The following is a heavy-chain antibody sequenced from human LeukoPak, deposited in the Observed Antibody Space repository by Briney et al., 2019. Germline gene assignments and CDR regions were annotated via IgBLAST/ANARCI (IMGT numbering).Heavy chain of an antibody. CDR1: GGSFSGYY. Sequence: TSETLSLTCAVYGGSFSGYYWSWIRQPPGKGLEGIGEINHSGSTNYNPSLKSRVTISVDTSKNQFSLKLSSVTAADTAVYSCARGRTNYYDSSGYYSSRGLDYFDYWGQGTLVTVSS. J-gene: IGHJ4*02. CDR3: ARGRTNYYDSSGYYSSRGLDYFDY. CDR2: INHSGST. V-gene: IGHV4-34*01. D-gene: IGHD3-22*01.